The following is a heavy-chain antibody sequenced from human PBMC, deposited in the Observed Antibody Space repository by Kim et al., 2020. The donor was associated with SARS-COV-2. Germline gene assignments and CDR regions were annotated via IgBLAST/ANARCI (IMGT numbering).Heavy chain of an antibody. Sequence: GGSLRLSCAASGFTFSTYGMHWVRQAPGKGLEWVTVIWFDRSKEYYADSVKGRFTISRDNFKDTLYLQMNSLRADDTAVYFCVRSSGYYASPYREGMDVWGQGTTVTVSS. J-gene: IGHJ6*02. CDR1: GFTFSTYG. V-gene: IGHV3-33*01. D-gene: IGHD3-22*01. CDR2: IWFDRSKE. CDR3: VRSSGYYASPYREGMDV.